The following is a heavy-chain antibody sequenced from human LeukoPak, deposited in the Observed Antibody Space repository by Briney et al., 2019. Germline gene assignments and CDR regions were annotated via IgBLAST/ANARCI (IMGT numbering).Heavy chain of an antibody. Sequence: ASVKVSCKASGYTFTSYYMHWVRQAPGQGLEWMGIINPSGGSTSYAQKFQGRVTITTDESTSTAYMELSSLRSEDTAVYYCARAGVVSYSGYDFDYYYYMDVWGKGTAVTVSS. CDR2: INPSGGST. CDR3: ARAGVVSYSGYDFDYYYYMDV. V-gene: IGHV1-46*01. CDR1: GYTFTSYY. D-gene: IGHD5-12*01. J-gene: IGHJ6*03.